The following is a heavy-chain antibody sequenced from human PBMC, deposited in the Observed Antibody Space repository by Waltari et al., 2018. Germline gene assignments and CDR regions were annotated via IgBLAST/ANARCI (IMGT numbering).Heavy chain of an antibody. J-gene: IGHJ4*02. V-gene: IGHV3-74*01. D-gene: IGHD3-22*01. CDR2: IESDGSTT. Sequence: EVQLVESGGGLVQPGGSLRLSCAASGLIFSNYWMHWVRQAPGKGLVWVAEIESDGSTTRYADSVKGRFTISRDNAKNTLYLQMNSLRAEDTAVYYCKSDDSNGPLDYWGQGTLVSVSS. CDR1: GLIFSNYW. CDR3: KSDDSNGPLDY.